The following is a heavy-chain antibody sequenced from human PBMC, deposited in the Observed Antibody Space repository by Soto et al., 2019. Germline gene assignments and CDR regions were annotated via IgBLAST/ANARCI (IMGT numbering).Heavy chain of an antibody. J-gene: IGHJ4*02. CDR1: GDSISSRSYY. CDR3: ARQRTSVVTQAYFDV. Sequence: LSLTCTVTGDSISSRSYYWGWIRQPPGKGLEWIGSIYYSGSTYNNPSLRSRVSMSIDTSKDQFSLKLKSVTAADTALYSCARQRTSVVTQAYFDVWGTGSLVTVSS. V-gene: IGHV4-39*01. D-gene: IGHD2-21*02. CDR2: IYYSGST.